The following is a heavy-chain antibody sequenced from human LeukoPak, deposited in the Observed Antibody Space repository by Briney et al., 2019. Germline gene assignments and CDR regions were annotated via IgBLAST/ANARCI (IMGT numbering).Heavy chain of an antibody. Sequence: PSETLSLTCTVSGGSISSYYWSWIRQPPGKGLEWIGYIYTSGSTNYNPSLKSRVTISVDTSKNQFSLKLSSVTAADTAVYYCARQSGGRLLDYWGQGTLVTVSS. J-gene: IGHJ4*02. CDR1: GGSISSYY. CDR2: IYTSGST. CDR3: ARQSGGRLLDY. V-gene: IGHV4-4*09. D-gene: IGHD6-25*01.